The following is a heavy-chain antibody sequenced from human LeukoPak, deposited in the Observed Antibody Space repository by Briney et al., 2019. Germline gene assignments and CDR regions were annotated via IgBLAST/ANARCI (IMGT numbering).Heavy chain of an antibody. CDR3: ARTKIAAAGTGGFDY. J-gene: IGHJ4*02. CDR1: GFTFSSYS. CDR2: ISSSSSYT. Sequence: PGGSLRLSCAASGFTFSSYSMNWVRQAPGKGLEWVSSISSSSSYTYYADSVKGRFTISRDNAKNSLYLQMNSLRAEDTAVYYCARTKIAAAGTGGFDYWGQGTLVTVSS. V-gene: IGHV3-21*01. D-gene: IGHD6-13*01.